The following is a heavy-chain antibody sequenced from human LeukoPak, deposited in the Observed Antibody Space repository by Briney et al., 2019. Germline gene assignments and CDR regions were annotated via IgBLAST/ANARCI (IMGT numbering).Heavy chain of an antibody. J-gene: IGHJ4*02. CDR2: ISTSSDYI. CDR3: ARDLRAAAGTLDY. V-gene: IGHV3-21*01. D-gene: IGHD6-13*01. CDR1: GFTFSSYS. Sequence: GGSLRLSCAASGFTFSSYSMNWVRQAPGKGLDWVSSISTSSDYIYYADSVKGRFTISRDNAKNSLYLQMNSLRAEDTAVYYCARDLRAAAGTLDYWGQGTLVTVSS.